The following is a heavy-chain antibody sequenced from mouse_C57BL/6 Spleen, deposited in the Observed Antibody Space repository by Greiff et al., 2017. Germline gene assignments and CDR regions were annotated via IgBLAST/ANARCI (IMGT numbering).Heavy chain of an antibody. CDR1: GYTFTSYW. D-gene: IGHD1-1*01. V-gene: IGHV1-72*01. J-gene: IGHJ2*01. Sequence: QVQLQQPGAELVKPGASVKLSCKASGYTFTSYWMHWVKQRPGRGLEWIGRIDPNSGGTKYNEKFKSKATLTVDKPSSTAYMQLSGLTSEDSAVYYCARPHYYGSSYYFDDWGKGTTRTVSS. CDR2: IDPNSGGT. CDR3: ARPHYYGSSYYFDD.